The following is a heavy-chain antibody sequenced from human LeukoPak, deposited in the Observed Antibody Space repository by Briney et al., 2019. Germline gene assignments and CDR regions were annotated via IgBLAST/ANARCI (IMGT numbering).Heavy chain of an antibody. CDR2: ISSNGGST. CDR1: GFTFSSYA. J-gene: IGHJ4*02. Sequence: GGSLRLSCAASGFTFSSYAMHWVRQAPGKGLEYVSAISSNGGSTYYANSVKGRFTISRDNSKNTLYLQMGSLRAEDMAVYYCAREGARYCTGGSCYSHYWGQGALVTVSS. V-gene: IGHV3-64*01. D-gene: IGHD2-15*01. CDR3: AREGARYCTGGSCYSHY.